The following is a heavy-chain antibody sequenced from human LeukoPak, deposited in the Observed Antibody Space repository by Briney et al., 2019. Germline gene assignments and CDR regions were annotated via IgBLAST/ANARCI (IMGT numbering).Heavy chain of an antibody. CDR2: INPNSGGT. J-gene: IGHJ4*02. CDR1: GYTFTGYY. D-gene: IGHD3-22*01. CDR3: ARGRGWRYYDSSGYLYDY. V-gene: IGHV1-2*02. Sequence: GASVKVSCKASGYTFTGYYMHWVRQAPGQGLEWMGWINPNSGGTNYAQKFQGRVTMTRDTSISTAYMELSRLRSDDTAVYYCARGRGWRYYDSSGYLYDYWGQGTLVTVSS.